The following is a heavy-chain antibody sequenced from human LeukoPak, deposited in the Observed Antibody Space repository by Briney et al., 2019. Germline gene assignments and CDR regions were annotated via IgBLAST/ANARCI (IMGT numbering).Heavy chain of an antibody. V-gene: IGHV3-7*01. J-gene: IGHJ4*02. CDR3: ATYGY. CDR2: IKHDGSET. Sequence: GGSLRLSCVVSGLSFSDFWMSWVRQAPGKGLEWVANIKHDGSETNYVDSVKGRFTVSRDNAKKSLYLQINSLRPNDTAVYYCATYGYWGQGTLVTVSS. CDR1: GLSFSDFW. D-gene: IGHD3-10*01.